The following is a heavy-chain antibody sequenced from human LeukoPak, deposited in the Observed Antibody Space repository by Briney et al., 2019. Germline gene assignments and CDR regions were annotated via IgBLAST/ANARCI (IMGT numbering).Heavy chain of an antibody. CDR3: AKDLERRSNPRGYFDY. V-gene: IGHV3-7*01. J-gene: IGHJ4*02. D-gene: IGHD1-1*01. CDR1: GFTFSSYW. CDR2: IKQDGSEK. Sequence: GGSLRLSCAASGFTFSSYWMSWVRQAPGKGLEWVANIKQDGSEKYYVDSVKGRFTISRDNAKNSLYLQMNSLRAEDTAVYYCAKDLERRSNPRGYFDYWGQGTLVTVSS.